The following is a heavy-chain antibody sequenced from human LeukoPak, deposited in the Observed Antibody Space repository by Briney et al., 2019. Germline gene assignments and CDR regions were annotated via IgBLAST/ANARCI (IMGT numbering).Heavy chain of an antibody. CDR2: ISGSGGST. CDR1: GFTFSSYA. V-gene: IGHV3-23*01. J-gene: IGHJ6*02. Sequence: GGSLRLSCAASGFTFSSYAMSWVRQAPGKGLEWVSAISGSGGSTYYADSVKGRFTISRDNAKNTLYLQMNSLRAEDTAVYYCARVGCSGGGCYQGLYYYYGMDVWGQGTTVTVSS. CDR3: ARVGCSGGGCYQGLYYYYGMDV. D-gene: IGHD2-15*01.